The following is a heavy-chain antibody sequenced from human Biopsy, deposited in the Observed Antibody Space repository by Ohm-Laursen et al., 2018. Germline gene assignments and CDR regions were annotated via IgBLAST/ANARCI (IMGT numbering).Heavy chain of an antibody. V-gene: IGHV3-23*01. CDR2: TNNNGGRT. CDR1: GFTFSSYA. D-gene: IGHD3-22*01. J-gene: IGHJ3*01. Sequence: GSLRLSCTASGFTFSSYAMSWVRQSPGKGLEWVSNTNNNGGRTYYTDSVKGRFTISRDNSKNTLCLQMSSLRAEDTAVYYCANWNYYYDSSGPPAFDVWGQGTMVTVSS. CDR3: ANWNYYYDSSGPPAFDV.